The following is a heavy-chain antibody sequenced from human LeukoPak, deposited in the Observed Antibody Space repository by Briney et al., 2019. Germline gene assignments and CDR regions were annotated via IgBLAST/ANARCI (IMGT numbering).Heavy chain of an antibody. V-gene: IGHV4-59*01. J-gene: IGHJ3*02. CDR3: ARTMVRGVRGAFDI. CDR1: GGSISSYY. Sequence: PSETLSLTCTVSGGSISSYYWSWIRQPPGKGLEWIGYMYYSGSTNYNPSLKSRVTISVDTSKNQFSLKLSSVTAADTAVYYCARTMVRGVRGAFDIWGQGTMVTVSS. D-gene: IGHD3-10*01. CDR2: MYYSGST.